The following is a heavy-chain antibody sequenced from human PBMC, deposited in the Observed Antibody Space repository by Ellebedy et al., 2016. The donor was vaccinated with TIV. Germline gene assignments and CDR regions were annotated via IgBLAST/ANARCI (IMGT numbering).Heavy chain of an antibody. CDR2: ISYDGSNK. Sequence: GESLKISCAASGFTFSSYGVHWVRQAPGKGLEWVAVISYDGSNKYYADSVKGRFTISRDNSKNTLYLQMSSLRAEDTAMYYCVKDRVGATRFSGMDVWGQGTTVTVSS. J-gene: IGHJ6*02. D-gene: IGHD1-26*01. CDR3: VKDRVGATRFSGMDV. CDR1: GFTFSSYG. V-gene: IGHV3-30*18.